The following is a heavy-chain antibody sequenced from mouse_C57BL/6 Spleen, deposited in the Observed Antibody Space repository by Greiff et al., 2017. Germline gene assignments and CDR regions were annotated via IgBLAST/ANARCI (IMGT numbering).Heavy chain of an antibody. CDR2: IDPSDRDT. CDR1: GYTFPSYW. J-gene: IGHJ3*01. Sequence: VQLQQPGAELVRPGSSVKLSCKAFGYTFPSYWMHWVKQRPIQGLDWIGNIDPSDRDTPYNQKFKDKATLTVDKSSSTAYMQLSSLTSEDSAVYYCARKGNSSGAAWFAYWGQGTLVTVSA. D-gene: IGHD3-2*02. V-gene: IGHV1-52*01. CDR3: ARKGNSSGAAWFAY.